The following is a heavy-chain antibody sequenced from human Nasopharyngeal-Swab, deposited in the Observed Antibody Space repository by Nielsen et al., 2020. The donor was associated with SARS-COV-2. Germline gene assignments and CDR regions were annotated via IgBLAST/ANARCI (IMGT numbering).Heavy chain of an antibody. J-gene: IGHJ6*03. V-gene: IGHV4-34*01. CDR3: ARKFYYYYYYMDV. Sequence: SETLSPTCAVYGGFFSGFYWSWIRQPPGKWLEWIGEINHSGSTNYNPSLKSRVTISVDTSKNQFSLKLSSVTAADTAVYYCARKFYYYYYYMDVWGKGTTVTVSS. CDR2: INHSGST. CDR1: GGFFSGFY.